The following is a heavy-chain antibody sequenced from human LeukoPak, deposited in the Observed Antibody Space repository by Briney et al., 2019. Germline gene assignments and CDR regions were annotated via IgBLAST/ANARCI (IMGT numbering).Heavy chain of an antibody. V-gene: IGHV4-59*12. Sequence: SETLSLTCTVSGGSISSYYWSWIRQPPGKGLEWIGYIYYSGSTNYNPSLKSRVTISVETSKNQFSLKLSSVTAADTAVYYCARDGAIASAVVYWGQGTLVTVSS. CDR2: IYYSGST. CDR1: GGSISSYY. D-gene: IGHD6-13*01. CDR3: ARDGAIASAVVY. J-gene: IGHJ4*02.